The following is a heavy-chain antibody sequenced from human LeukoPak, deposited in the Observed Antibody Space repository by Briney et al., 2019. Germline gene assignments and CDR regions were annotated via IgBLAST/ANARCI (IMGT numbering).Heavy chain of an antibody. D-gene: IGHD6-13*01. J-gene: IGHJ6*02. CDR1: GFTFSSYG. Sequence: PGGSLRLSCAASGFTFSSYGMHWVRQAPGKGLEWVAVISYDGSNKYYADSVKGRFTISRDNSKNTLYLQMNSLRAEDTAAYYCASGAAAGTKYYYGMDVWGQGTTVTVSS. CDR3: ASGAAAGTKYYYGMDV. V-gene: IGHV3-30*03. CDR2: ISYDGSNK.